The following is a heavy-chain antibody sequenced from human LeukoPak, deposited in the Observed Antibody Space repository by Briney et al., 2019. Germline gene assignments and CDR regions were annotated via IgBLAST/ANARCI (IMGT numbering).Heavy chain of an antibody. CDR1: GFTFSIYA. Sequence: HTGGSLRLSCAASGFTFSIYAMSWVRQAPGKGLQWVSSITSSGDGTYCADSVKGRFTISRDNSENMLYLQMNSLRVEDTAVYFCAKDRPNYYGSNGHYYRRDGDYWGQGTLVTVSS. CDR3: AKDRPNYYGSNGHYYRRDGDY. D-gene: IGHD3-22*01. CDR2: ITSSGDGT. J-gene: IGHJ4*02. V-gene: IGHV3-23*01.